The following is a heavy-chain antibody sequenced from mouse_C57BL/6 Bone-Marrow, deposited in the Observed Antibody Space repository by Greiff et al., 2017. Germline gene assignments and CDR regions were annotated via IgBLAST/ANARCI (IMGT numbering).Heavy chain of an antibody. Sequence: VQLKQSGGGLVKPGGSLKLSCAASGFTFSSYAMSWVRQTPEKRLEWVATISDGGSYTYYPDNVKGRFTISRDNAKNNLYLQMSHLKSEDTAMYYCARDTTVVAIDYWGQGTTLTVSS. CDR1: GFTFSSYA. CDR2: ISDGGSYT. CDR3: ARDTTVVAIDY. J-gene: IGHJ2*01. D-gene: IGHD1-1*01. V-gene: IGHV5-4*01.